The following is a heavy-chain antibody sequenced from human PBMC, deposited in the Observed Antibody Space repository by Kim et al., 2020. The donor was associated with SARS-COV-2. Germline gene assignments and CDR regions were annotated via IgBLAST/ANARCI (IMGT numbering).Heavy chain of an antibody. CDR2: IYYSGST. CDR3: AEDPIAAAGV. J-gene: IGHJ4*02. D-gene: IGHD6-13*01. CDR1: GGSISSSSYY. V-gene: IGHV4-39*07. Sequence: SETLSLTCTVSGGSISSSSYYWGWIRQPPGKGLEWIGSIYYSGSTYYNPSLKSRVTISVDTSKNQFSLKLSSVTAADTAVYYCAEDPIAAAGVWGQGTLVTVSS.